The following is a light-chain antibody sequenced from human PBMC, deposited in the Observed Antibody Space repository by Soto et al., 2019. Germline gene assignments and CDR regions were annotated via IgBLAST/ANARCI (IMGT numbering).Light chain of an antibody. CDR3: QQSSNIPWT. J-gene: IGKJ1*01. CDR2: STS. V-gene: IGKV1-39*01. CDR1: QNIENY. Sequence: IQLTQSPSSLSASVGDRVTVSCRSSQNIENYLSWYVQRPVKAPELLVYSTSKLKSGVPSRFRGSGSGTDFSLTISSLQSEDFGTYYCQQSSNIPWTFGQGTKVEIK.